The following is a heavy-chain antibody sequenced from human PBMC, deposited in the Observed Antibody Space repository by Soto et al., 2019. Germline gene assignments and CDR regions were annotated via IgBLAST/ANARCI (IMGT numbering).Heavy chain of an antibody. CDR1: GGSISSGDYY. CDR3: ARDIPGVEYFDY. D-gene: IGHD3-3*01. J-gene: IGHJ4*02. Sequence: SETLSLTCTVSGGSISSGDYYRSWIRQPPGKGLEWIGYIYYSGSTYYNPSLKSRVTISVDTSKNQFSLKLSSVTAADTAVYYCARDIPGVEYFDYWGQGTLVTVSS. CDR2: IYYSGST. V-gene: IGHV4-30-4*01.